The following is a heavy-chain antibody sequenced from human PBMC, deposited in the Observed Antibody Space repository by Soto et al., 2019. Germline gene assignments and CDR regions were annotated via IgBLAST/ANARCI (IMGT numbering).Heavy chain of an antibody. CDR1: GHSLSSGGYY. CDR2: IYFTGST. V-gene: IGHV4-31*03. J-gene: IGHJ4*02. D-gene: IGHD6-19*01. CDR3: ARDWGSSGWPN. Sequence: SETLSLTCTVSGHSLSSGGYYWSWIRQQPGKGLEWLAYIYFTGSTLYNPSLKSRLAMSLDTSKDQFSLKLASVTATDTAIYYCARDWGSSGWPNWGQGTLVTVSS.